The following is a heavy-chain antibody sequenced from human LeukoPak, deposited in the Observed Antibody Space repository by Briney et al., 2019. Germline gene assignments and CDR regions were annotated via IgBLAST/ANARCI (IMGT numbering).Heavy chain of an antibody. J-gene: IGHJ4*02. CDR3: ARSIPSDY. CDR1: GGSISSYY. Sequence: PSETLSVTCTVSGGSISSYYWSWIRQPPGQGLEWIGYIYYSGSTNYNPSLKSRVTISVDTSKNQFSLKLSSVTAADTAVYYCARSIPSDYWGQGTLVTVSS. CDR2: IYYSGST. V-gene: IGHV4-59*01.